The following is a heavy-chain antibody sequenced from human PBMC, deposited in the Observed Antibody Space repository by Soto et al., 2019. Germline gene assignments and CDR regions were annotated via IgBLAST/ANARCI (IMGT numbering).Heavy chain of an antibody. J-gene: IGHJ4*02. V-gene: IGHV5-51*01. D-gene: IGHD4-17*01. CDR3: ARPGGRTKMTLVTAALDY. CDR2: IYPGDSEV. Sequence: GESLKISCKGSGYTFTSYWIAWVRQMPGKGLEWMGIIYPGDSEVKYSPSFRGQVTISADKSISTAYLQWSGLEASDTAMYYCARPGGRTKMTLVTAALDYWGQGTLVTVSS. CDR1: GYTFTSYW.